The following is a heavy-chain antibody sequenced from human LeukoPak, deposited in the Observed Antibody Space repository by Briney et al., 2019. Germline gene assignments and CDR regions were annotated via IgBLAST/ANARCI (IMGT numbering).Heavy chain of an antibody. CDR3: ARDPNYGDYPTHSDY. CDR2: IWYDGSNK. CDR1: GFTFSSYG. D-gene: IGHD4-17*01. V-gene: IGHV3-33*08. Sequence: GGSLRLSCAASGFTFSSYGMHWVRQAPGKGLEWVAVIWYDGSNKYYAGSVKGRFTISRDNSKNTLYLQMNSLRAEDTAVYYCARDPNYGDYPTHSDYWGQGTLVTVSS. J-gene: IGHJ4*02.